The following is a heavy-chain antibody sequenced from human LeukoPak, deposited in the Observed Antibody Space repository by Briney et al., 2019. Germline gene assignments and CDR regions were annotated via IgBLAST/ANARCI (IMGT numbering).Heavy chain of an antibody. CDR3: ARDSMITFGGTHYMDV. J-gene: IGHJ6*03. V-gene: IGHV4-39*07. D-gene: IGHD3-16*01. CDR1: GGSISSSSYY. CDR2: IYYSGST. Sequence: SETLSLTCTVSGGSISSSSYYWGWIRQPPGKGLEWIGSIYYSGSTYYNPSLKSRVTVSVDTSKNQFSLKLSSVTAADTAVYYCARDSMITFGGTHYMDVWGKGPTVTVSS.